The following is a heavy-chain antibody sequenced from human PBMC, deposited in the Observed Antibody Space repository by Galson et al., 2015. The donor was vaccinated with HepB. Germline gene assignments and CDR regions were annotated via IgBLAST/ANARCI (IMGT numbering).Heavy chain of an antibody. CDR2: TSPNSGGT. J-gene: IGHJ4*02. Sequence: SVKVSCKASGYTFTGNYMYWVRQAPGQGLEWMRWTSPNSGGTKYAQKFQGRVTMTRDTSISTAYMELSRLTSDDTAVYYCYGGQGDYWGQGTQVTVSS. CDR1: GYTFTGNY. CDR3: YGGQGDY. D-gene: IGHD4-23*01. V-gene: IGHV1-2*02.